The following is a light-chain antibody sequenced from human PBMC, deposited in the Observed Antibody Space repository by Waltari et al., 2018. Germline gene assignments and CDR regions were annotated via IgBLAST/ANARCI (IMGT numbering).Light chain of an antibody. V-gene: IGKV3-20*01. CDR1: QSVTSNS. Sequence: DIILTQSPGTLSLSPGERATLSCRPSQSVTSNSLAWYQQKPGQAPGLIIYGSFNRATGIPDRFSGSGSGTDFTLTIIRLEPEDFAVYYCQHYGTSPRTFGQGTKVEL. CDR3: QHYGTSPRT. J-gene: IGKJ1*01. CDR2: GSF.